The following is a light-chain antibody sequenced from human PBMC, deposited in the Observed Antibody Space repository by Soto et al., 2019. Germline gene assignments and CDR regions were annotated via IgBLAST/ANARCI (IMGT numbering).Light chain of an antibody. V-gene: IGKV1-39*01. CDR3: QQYHTDWT. CDR1: QSISSY. CDR2: AAS. Sequence: DIQITQSPSSLSASVGASATITCRASQSISSYVNWYQQTPGKAPKILIYAASSLESGVPSRFRGRGSGTEFTLTISSMQADDYATFYCQQYHTDWTFGQGTKVDIK. J-gene: IGKJ1*01.